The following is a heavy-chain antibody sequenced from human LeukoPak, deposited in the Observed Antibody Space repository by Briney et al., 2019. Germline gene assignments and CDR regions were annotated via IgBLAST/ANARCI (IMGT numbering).Heavy chain of an antibody. CDR2: IRYDGSNK. CDR1: GFTFSSYG. V-gene: IGHV3-30*02. D-gene: IGHD5-18*01. CDR3: AREVHSYGHGDYYYMDV. Sequence: GGSLRLSCAASGFTFSSYGMHWVRQAPGKGLEWVAFIRYDGSNKYYADSVKGRFTISKDNSKNTLYLQMNSLRAEDTAVYYCAREVHSYGHGDYYYMDVWGKGTTVTVSS. J-gene: IGHJ6*03.